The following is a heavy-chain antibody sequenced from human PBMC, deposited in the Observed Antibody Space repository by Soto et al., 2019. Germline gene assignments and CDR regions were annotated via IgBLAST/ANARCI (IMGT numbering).Heavy chain of an antibody. CDR3: ARDLGAYYDILTGLRSLGGMDV. CDR2: IIPIFGTA. Sequence: ASVKVSCQASGGTFSSYAISWVRQAPGQGLEWMGGIIPIFGTANYAQKFQGRVTITADESTSTAYMELSSLRSEDTAVYYCARDLGAYYDILTGLRSLGGMDVWGQGTTVTVS. D-gene: IGHD3-9*01. J-gene: IGHJ6*02. CDR1: GGTFSSYA. V-gene: IGHV1-69*13.